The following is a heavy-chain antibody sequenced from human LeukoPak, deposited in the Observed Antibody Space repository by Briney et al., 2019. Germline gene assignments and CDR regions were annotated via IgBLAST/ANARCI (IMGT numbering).Heavy chain of an antibody. V-gene: IGHV2-70*11. CDR3: ARSSRFLEWLLLDY. Sequence: ESGPTLVNPTQTLTLTCTFSGFSLSTSGMCVSWIRQPPGKALEWLARIDWGDDKYYSTSLKTRLTISKDTSKNQVVLTMTNMDPVDTATYYCARSSRFLEWLLLDYWGQGTLVTVSS. D-gene: IGHD3-3*01. CDR1: GFSLSTSGMC. J-gene: IGHJ4*02. CDR2: IDWGDDK.